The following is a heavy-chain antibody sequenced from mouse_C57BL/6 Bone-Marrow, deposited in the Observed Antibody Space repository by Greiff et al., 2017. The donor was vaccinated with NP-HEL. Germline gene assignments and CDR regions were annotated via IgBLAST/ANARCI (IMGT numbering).Heavy chain of an antibody. CDR1: GFSLTSYG. CDR3: ARNWVVRGYYYAMDY. CDR2: ICSGGST. V-gene: IGHV2-2*01. Sequence: QVQLKESGPGLVQPSQSLSITCTVSGFSLTSYGVPWVRQSPGKGLEWLGVICSGGSTDYNAAFISRLSISKDNSTSQVFLKMNSLQADDTAIYYTARNWVVRGYYYAMDYWGQGTSVTVSS. J-gene: IGHJ4*01. D-gene: IGHD1-1*01.